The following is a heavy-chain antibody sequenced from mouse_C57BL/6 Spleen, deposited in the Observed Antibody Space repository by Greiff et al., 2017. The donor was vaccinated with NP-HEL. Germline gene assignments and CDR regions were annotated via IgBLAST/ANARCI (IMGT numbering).Heavy chain of an antibody. Sequence: EVKVEESGEGLVKPGGSLKLSCAASGFTFSSYAMSWVRQTPEKRLEWVAYISSGGDYIYYADTVKGRFTISRDNARNTLYLQMSSLKSEDTAMYYCTRDKGVATREYYFDYWGQGTTLTVSS. D-gene: IGHD1-3*01. CDR3: TRDKGVATREYYFDY. J-gene: IGHJ2*01. CDR1: GFTFSSYA. CDR2: ISSGGDYI. V-gene: IGHV5-9-1*02.